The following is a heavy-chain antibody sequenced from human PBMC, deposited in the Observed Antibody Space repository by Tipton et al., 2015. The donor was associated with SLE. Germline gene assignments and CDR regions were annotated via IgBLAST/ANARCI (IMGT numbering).Heavy chain of an antibody. Sequence: SLRLSCAASGFTFDDYSMHWVRQAPGKGLEWVSLIEGDGTKTYYTDSVKGRFTISRDNSKNSLYLQMNGLRTEDTALYYCTKEHSTGWPNFDSWGQGTLVTVSS. CDR1: GFTFDDYS. CDR2: IEGDGTKT. V-gene: IGHV3-43*01. CDR3: TKEHSTGWPNFDS. D-gene: IGHD6-19*01. J-gene: IGHJ4*02.